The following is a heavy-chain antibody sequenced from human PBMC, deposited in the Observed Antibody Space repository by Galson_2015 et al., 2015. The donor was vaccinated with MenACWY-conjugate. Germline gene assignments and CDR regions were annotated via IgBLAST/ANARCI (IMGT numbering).Heavy chain of an antibody. CDR3: ARDTVQMVTTK. D-gene: IGHD4-17*01. CDR1: GFIFSRYN. J-gene: IGHJ3*01. CDR2: IIGGNYT. Sequence: SLRLSCATSGFIFSRYNMNWVRQAPGEGLEWVASIIGGNYTYYADSVKGRFTISRDNAKSSLYLQMNSLRAEDTAVYYCARDTVQMVTTKWGQGTLVTVSS. V-gene: IGHV3-21*06.